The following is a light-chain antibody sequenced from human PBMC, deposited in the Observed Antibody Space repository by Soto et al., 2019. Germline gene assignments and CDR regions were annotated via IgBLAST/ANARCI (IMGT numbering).Light chain of an antibody. CDR1: QSISSSY. J-gene: IGKJ2*01. Sequence: IVLTQSPGTLSLSPGEGGTLSCRASQSISSSYLAWYQQKPGQSPRLLIYAASSRATGIPDRFSGSGSGTDFTLTISRLEPEDFAVYYCQLYGGSHMFSFGQGTKLEIK. V-gene: IGKV3-20*01. CDR3: QLYGGSHMFS. CDR2: AAS.